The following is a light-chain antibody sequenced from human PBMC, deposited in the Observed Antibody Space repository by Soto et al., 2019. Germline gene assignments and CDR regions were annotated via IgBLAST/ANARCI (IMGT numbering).Light chain of an antibody. CDR3: QQRSNWPPWT. V-gene: IGKV3-11*01. CDR1: QSVSSY. J-gene: IGKJ1*01. Sequence: EIVLTQSPATLSLSPGERATLSCRASQSVSSYLAWYQQKPGQAPRLLIYDASNRATGIPARFSGSGSGTDDTLTISSLEPEYFAVYYCQQRSNWPPWTFGQGTKVEIK. CDR2: DAS.